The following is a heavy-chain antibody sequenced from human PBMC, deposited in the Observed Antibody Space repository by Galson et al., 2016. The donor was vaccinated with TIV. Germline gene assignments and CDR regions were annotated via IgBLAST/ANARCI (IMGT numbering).Heavy chain of an antibody. D-gene: IGHD2-15*01. J-gene: IGHJ4*02. CDR3: TTELGYCSGGYCYYFDY. CDR1: GFIFSNAW. V-gene: IGHV3-15*01. Sequence: SLRLSCAASGFIFSNAWMSWVRQAPGKGLEWVGRIKSNFDGGTTDYAAPVKGRFTISRHDSKNTLFLQMNRLKTEDTAVYYCTTELGYCSGGYCYYFDYWGPGALVTVSS. CDR2: IKSNFDGGTT.